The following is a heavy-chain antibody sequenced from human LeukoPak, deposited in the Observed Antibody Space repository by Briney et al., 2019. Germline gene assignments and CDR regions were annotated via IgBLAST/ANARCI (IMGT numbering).Heavy chain of an antibody. CDR1: GYTFTSYG. J-gene: IGHJ4*02. Sequence: ASVKVSCKTSGYTFTSYGITWVRQAPGQGLGWMGWISVYSGHTNYAQKLQGRVTMTTDTSTDTAYLELRRLRSDDTAVYYCARAYYPALNDYSLYWGQGTLVTVSS. V-gene: IGHV1-18*01. D-gene: IGHD5-12*01. CDR3: ARAYYPALNDYSLY. CDR2: ISVYSGHT.